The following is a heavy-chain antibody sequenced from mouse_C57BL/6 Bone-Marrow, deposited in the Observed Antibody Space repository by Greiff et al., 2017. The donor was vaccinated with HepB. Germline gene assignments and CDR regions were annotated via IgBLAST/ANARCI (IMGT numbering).Heavy chain of an antibody. V-gene: IGHV1-18*01. CDR1: GYTFTDYN. CDR2: INPNNGGT. J-gene: IGHJ4*01. CDR3: ARSEVYYGSSSFAMDY. Sequence: EVQLQQSGPELVKPGASVKIPCKASGYTFTDYNMDWVKQSHGKSLEWIGDINPNNGGTIYNQKFKGKATLTVDKSSSTAYMELRSLTSEDTAVYYCARSEVYYGSSSFAMDYWGQGTSVTVSS. D-gene: IGHD1-1*01.